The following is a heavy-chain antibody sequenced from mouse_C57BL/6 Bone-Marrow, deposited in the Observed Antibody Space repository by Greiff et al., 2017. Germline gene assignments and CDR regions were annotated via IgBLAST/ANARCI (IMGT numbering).Heavy chain of an antibody. CDR1: GFTFSSYA. Sequence: EVQVVESGEGLVKPGGSLKLSCAASGFTFSSYAMSWVRQTPEKRLEWVAYISSGGDYIYYADTVKGRFTISRDNARNALYLQMSSLKSEDTAMYYCTGLYYGSSYYFDYWGQGTTLTVSS. D-gene: IGHD1-1*01. CDR2: ISSGGDYI. CDR3: TGLYYGSSYYFDY. V-gene: IGHV5-9-1*02. J-gene: IGHJ2*01.